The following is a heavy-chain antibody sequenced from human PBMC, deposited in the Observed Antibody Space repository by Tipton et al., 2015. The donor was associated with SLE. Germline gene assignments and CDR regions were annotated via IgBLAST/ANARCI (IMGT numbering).Heavy chain of an antibody. CDR2: IYSGGST. CDR3: ARDISSSGPFDY. D-gene: IGHD6-6*01. V-gene: IGHV3-53*05. Sequence: SLRLSCAASGFTVSSNYMSWVRQAPGKGLEWVSVIYSGGSTYYADSVKGRFTISRDNSENTLYLQMNSLRAEDTAVYYCARDISSSGPFDYWGQGTLVTVSS. CDR1: GFTVSSNY. J-gene: IGHJ4*02.